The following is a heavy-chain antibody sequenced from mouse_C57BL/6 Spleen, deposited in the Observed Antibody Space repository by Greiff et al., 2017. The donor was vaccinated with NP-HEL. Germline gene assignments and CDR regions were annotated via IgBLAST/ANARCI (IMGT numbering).Heavy chain of an antibody. CDR2: IRLKSDNYAT. CDR3: TELTFGYFDY. D-gene: IGHD4-1*01. CDR1: GFTFSNYW. J-gene: IGHJ2*01. Sequence: EVMLVESGGGLVQPGGSMKLSCVASGFTFSNYWMNWVRQSPEQGLEWVAQIRLKSDNYATHYAESVKGSFTISRDDSKRSVYLQMNNLRAEDTGIYYCTELTFGYFDYWGQGTTLTVSS. V-gene: IGHV6-3*01.